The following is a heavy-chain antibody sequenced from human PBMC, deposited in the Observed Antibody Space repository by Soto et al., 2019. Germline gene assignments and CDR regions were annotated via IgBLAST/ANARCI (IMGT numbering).Heavy chain of an antibody. J-gene: IGHJ2*01. CDR1: EYAFTSYD. V-gene: IGHV1-8*01. Sequence: QVQLVQSGAEVKRPGASVKVSCKASEYAFTSYDINWVRQATGQGLEWMGWMTPNTGDTGYAQKFQGRLTMTRNTSISTAYMELSSLRSEDTAIYYCARGGRWLQNYWYFDLWGRGTLVRVSS. D-gene: IGHD5-12*01. CDR3: ARGGRWLQNYWYFDL. CDR2: MTPNTGDT.